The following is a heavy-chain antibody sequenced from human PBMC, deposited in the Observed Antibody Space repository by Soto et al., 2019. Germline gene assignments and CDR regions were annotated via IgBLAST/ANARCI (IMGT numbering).Heavy chain of an antibody. Sequence: QLQLQESGSGLVKASQTLSLTCAVSGGSISSGGYSWSWIRQPPGKGLEWIGYIYHGSTYDNPSLKSRVVISRDRSKNQFALKMSSVTAADTAVYYCARSGSRAIATFDIWGQGTMVTVS. CDR2: IYHGST. V-gene: IGHV4-30-2*01. D-gene: IGHD3-22*01. CDR1: GGSISSGGYS. J-gene: IGHJ3*02. CDR3: ARSGSRAIATFDI.